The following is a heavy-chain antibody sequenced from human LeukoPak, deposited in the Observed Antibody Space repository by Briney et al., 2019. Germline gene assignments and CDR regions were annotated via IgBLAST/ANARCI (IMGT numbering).Heavy chain of an antibody. Sequence: SETLSLTCTVPGGSISSYYWSWIRQPSGKGLEWIGYIYYSGSTNYNPSLKSRVTISVDTSKNQFSLKLSSVTAADTAVYYCARQQGSRNGDAPYGMDVWGQGTTVTVSS. CDR2: IYYSGST. D-gene: IGHD4-17*01. J-gene: IGHJ6*02. V-gene: IGHV4-59*08. CDR1: GGSISSYY. CDR3: ARQQGSRNGDAPYGMDV.